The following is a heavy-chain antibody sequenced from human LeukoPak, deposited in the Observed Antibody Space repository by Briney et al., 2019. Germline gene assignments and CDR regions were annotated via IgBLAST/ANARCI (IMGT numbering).Heavy chain of an antibody. Sequence: ASVKVSCKASGYTFTSYAMHWVRQAPGQRLEWMGWINAGNGNTKYSQKFQGRVTITRDTSASTAYMELSSLGSEDTAVYYCARGEGYCSSTSCYTNWFDPWGQGTLVTVSS. V-gene: IGHV1-3*01. CDR3: ARGEGYCSSTSCYTNWFDP. J-gene: IGHJ5*02. CDR1: GYTFTSYA. CDR2: INAGNGNT. D-gene: IGHD2-2*02.